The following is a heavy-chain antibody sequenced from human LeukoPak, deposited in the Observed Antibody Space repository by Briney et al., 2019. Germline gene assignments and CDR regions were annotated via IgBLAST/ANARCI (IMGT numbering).Heavy chain of an antibody. CDR2: ISSSSSYI. Sequence: GGSLRLSCAASGFTFSSYAMHWVRQAPGKGLEWVSSISSSSSYIYYADSVKGRFTISRDNAKNSLYLQMNSLRAEDTAVYYCARDGVDDYGDYGDSSWFDPWGQGTLVTVSS. J-gene: IGHJ5*02. D-gene: IGHD4-17*01. CDR3: ARDGVDDYGDYGDSSWFDP. CDR1: GFTFSSYA. V-gene: IGHV3-21*01.